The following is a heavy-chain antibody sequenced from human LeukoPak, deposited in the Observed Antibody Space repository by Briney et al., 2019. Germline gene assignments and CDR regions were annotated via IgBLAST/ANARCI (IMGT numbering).Heavy chain of an antibody. Sequence: SETLSLTCTVSGGSISSSSYYWGWIRQPPGKGLEWIGSIYYSGSTYYNPSLKSRVTISVDTSKNQFSLKLGSVTAADTAVYYCASGRPASTYYYGSGRRFDPWGQGTLVTVSS. D-gene: IGHD3-10*01. V-gene: IGHV4-39*07. CDR1: GGSISSSSYY. CDR2: IYYSGST. CDR3: ASGRPASTYYYGSGRRFDP. J-gene: IGHJ5*02.